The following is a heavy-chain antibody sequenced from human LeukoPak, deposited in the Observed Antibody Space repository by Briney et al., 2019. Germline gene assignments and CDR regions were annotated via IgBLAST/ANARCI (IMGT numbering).Heavy chain of an antibody. CDR1: GRSVSGSYHY. CDR3: ARSSASEGPTHNWFGP. D-gene: IGHD2-21*01. CDR2: IHYSGTT. J-gene: IGHJ5*02. Sequence: SEILSLTCTFSGRSVSGSYHYWAWIRQPPGKGLELIGSIHYSGTTYYHPSLKSRVTISVDTSKSQFSLKMTFLTAADTAIFCCARSSASEGPTHNWFGPWGQGTLVTVSS. V-gene: IGHV4-39*01.